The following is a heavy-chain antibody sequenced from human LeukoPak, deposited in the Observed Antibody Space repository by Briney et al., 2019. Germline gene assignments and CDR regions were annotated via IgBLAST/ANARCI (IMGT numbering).Heavy chain of an antibody. CDR2: ISSSSSYI. J-gene: IGHJ3*02. V-gene: IGHV3-21*01. Sequence: GGSLRLSCAASGFTFSSYSMNWVRQAPGKGLEWVSSISSSSSYIYYADSVKGRFTISRDNSKNTLYLQMNSLRAEDTAVYYCAKPALPSQDAFDIWGQGTMVTVSS. CDR1: GFTFSSYS. CDR3: AKPALPSQDAFDI. D-gene: IGHD2-2*01.